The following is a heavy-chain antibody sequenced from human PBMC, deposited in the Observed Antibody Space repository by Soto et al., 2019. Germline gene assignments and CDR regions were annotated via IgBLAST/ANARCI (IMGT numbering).Heavy chain of an antibody. D-gene: IGHD2-21*01. CDR3: ARADRSDCEV. J-gene: IGHJ3*01. CDR1: GFSVSEKH. V-gene: IGHV3-66*01. CDR2: IYSTYGRSRT. Sequence: EEQLVESGGGLVKLGGSLRLSCAASGFSVSEKHMSWVRQAPGEGLEWVSTIYSTYGRSRTGDADSVECRFTISRDNSKSSLSLQMNTMRAEDTAVYYCARADRSDCEVWGQGAMVIVSS.